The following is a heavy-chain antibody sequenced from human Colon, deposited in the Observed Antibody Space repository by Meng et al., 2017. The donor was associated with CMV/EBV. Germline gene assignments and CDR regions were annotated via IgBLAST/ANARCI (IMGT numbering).Heavy chain of an antibody. CDR3: ARIFGHAAGHYYHALDV. J-gene: IGHJ6*02. CDR2: ISDSGDRT. V-gene: IGHV3-23*01. Sequence: GESLKISCAASDFTFRNYAMTWVRRAPGRGLGAVSSISDSGDRTYYEDSVRGRFTISRDNSKDTLYLQMNSLRAEDTAIYYCARIFGHAAGHYYHALDVWGQGTTVTVSS. D-gene: IGHD3-3*01. CDR1: DFTFRNYA.